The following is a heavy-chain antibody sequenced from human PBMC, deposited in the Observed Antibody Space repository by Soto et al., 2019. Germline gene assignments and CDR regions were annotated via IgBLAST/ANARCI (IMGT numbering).Heavy chain of an antibody. D-gene: IGHD6-13*01. CDR3: AAPRAAVPHTRYCDP. J-gene: IGHJ5*02. CDR2: IGSGSRGT. CDR1: GFAFSNFA. V-gene: IGHV3-23*01. Sequence: EAQLLASGGGLGQPGGSLRLSCAASGFAFSNFAMSWVRHAPGKGLEGVSAIGSGSRGTHYAESVEDRFTISRDDSKNTLYLQLNSLTAAERAVYYCAAPRAAVPHTRYCDPWGQGTRVTVSP.